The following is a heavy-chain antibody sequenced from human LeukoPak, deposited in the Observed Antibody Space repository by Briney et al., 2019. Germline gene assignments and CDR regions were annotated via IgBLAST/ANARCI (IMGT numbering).Heavy chain of an antibody. Sequence: SETLSLTCTVSGGSISSYYWSWIRQPPGKGLEWIGYIYYSGSTNYNPSLKSRVTISVDPSKNQFSLKLSSVTAADTAVYYCARGEAGAIDPFDYWGQGTLVTVSS. J-gene: IGHJ4*02. CDR3: ARGEAGAIDPFDY. CDR2: IYYSGST. D-gene: IGHD1-26*01. V-gene: IGHV4-59*01. CDR1: GGSISSYY.